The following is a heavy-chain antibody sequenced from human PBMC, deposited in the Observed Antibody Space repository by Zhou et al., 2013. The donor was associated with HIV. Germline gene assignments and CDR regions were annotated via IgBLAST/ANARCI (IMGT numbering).Heavy chain of an antibody. Sequence: QVQLQGSDSRLVEPSETLSLTCAVSGDSIWHNGYAWSWIRQSPGKGLEWIGDYYISGTTFSNPSLSSRVTMSVDMSKNQFSLRLTSVTAADTAIYYCARYAHSSGSKGXFDVWGQGTTVIVSS. J-gene: IGHJ3*01. V-gene: IGHV4-30-2*06. CDR2: YYISGTT. CDR1: GDSIWHNGYA. D-gene: IGHD6-19*01. CDR3: ARYAHSSGSKGXFDV.